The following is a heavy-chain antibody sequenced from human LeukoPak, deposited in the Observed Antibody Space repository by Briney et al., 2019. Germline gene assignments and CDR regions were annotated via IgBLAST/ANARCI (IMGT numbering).Heavy chain of an antibody. D-gene: IGHD3-22*01. CDR1: GFTFSSYA. CDR2: ISGSGGST. Sequence: PGGSLRLSCAASGFTFSSYAMSWVRQAPGKGLEWVSAISGSGGSTYYADSVKGRFTISRDNSKNTLYLQMNSLRAEDTAVYYCAKGLVYYYDSSGYMDYWGQGTLVTVSS. CDR3: AKGLVYYYDSSGYMDY. V-gene: IGHV3-23*01. J-gene: IGHJ4*02.